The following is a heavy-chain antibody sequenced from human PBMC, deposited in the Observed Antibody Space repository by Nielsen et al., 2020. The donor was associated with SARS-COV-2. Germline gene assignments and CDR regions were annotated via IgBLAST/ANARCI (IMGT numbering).Heavy chain of an antibody. V-gene: IGHV1-18*01. D-gene: IGHD4-17*01. J-gene: IGHJ5*02. CDR1: GYTFTNYN. Sequence: ASVKVSCKASGYTFTNYNIAWVRQAPGQGLEWMGWIATNTGNTNYAQNFQGRVTMATDTSTGIGYMELRNLKSDDTAVYYCARDYGENYGDYKDENWFDPWGQGTLVTVSS. CDR3: ARDYGENYGDYKDENWFDP. CDR2: IATNTGNT.